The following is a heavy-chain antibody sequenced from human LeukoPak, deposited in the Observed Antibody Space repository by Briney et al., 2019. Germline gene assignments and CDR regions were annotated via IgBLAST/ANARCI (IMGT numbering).Heavy chain of an antibody. Sequence: SETLSLTCTVSGYSISSGYYWGWIRQPPGKGLEWIGSIYHSGSTYYNPSLKSRVTISVDTSKNQFSLRLSSVTAADTAVYYCARAPYYYDSSGYFHRNDAFDIWGQGTTVTVSS. CDR1: GYSISSGYY. D-gene: IGHD3-22*01. CDR2: IYHSGST. J-gene: IGHJ3*02. CDR3: ARAPYYYDSSGYFHRNDAFDI. V-gene: IGHV4-38-2*02.